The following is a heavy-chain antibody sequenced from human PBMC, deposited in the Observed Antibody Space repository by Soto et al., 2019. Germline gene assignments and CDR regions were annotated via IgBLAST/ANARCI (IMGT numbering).Heavy chain of an antibody. D-gene: IGHD2-2*01. CDR2: ISGSGGST. J-gene: IGHJ4*02. Sequence: QSGGSLRLSCAASGFTFSSYAMSWVRQAPGKGLEWVSAISGSGGSTYYADSVKGRFTISRDNSKNTLYLQMNSLRAEDTAVYYCAKDEGEEDIVVVPAAVDYWGQGTLVTVSS. V-gene: IGHV3-23*01. CDR3: AKDEGEEDIVVVPAAVDY. CDR1: GFTFSSYA.